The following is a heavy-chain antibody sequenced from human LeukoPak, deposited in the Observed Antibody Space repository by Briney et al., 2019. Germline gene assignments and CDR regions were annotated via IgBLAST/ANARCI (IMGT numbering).Heavy chain of an antibody. CDR2: ISSSSSYI. CDR1: GFTFSSYN. Sequence: PGGSLRLSCAASGFTFSSYNMNWVRQAPGKGLEWVSSISSSSSYIYHADSVKGRFTISRDNAKHSLYLQMNSLRAEDTAVYYCARRKSDWFDPWGQGTLVTVSS. J-gene: IGHJ5*02. CDR3: ARRKSDWFDP. V-gene: IGHV3-21*01.